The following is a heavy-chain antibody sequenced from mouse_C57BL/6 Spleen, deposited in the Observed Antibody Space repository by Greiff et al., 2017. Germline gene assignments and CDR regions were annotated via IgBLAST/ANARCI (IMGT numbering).Heavy chain of an antibody. Sequence: QVQLQQPGAELVRPGSSVKLSCKASGYTFTSYWMHWVKQRPIQGLKWIGNIDPSDSETHYNQKFKDKATLTVDKSSSTAYMQLSSLTSEDSAVYYCARMGYGYAMDYWGQGTSVTVSS. J-gene: IGHJ4*01. V-gene: IGHV1-52*01. CDR3: ARMGYGYAMDY. CDR1: GYTFTSYW. D-gene: IGHD2-14*01. CDR2: IDPSDSET.